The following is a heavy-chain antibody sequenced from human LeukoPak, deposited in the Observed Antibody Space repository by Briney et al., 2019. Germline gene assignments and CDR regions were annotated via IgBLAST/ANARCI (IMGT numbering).Heavy chain of an antibody. CDR1: GFTFSTYV. CDR3: AGDRGYTYGHPLDY. D-gene: IGHD5-18*01. Sequence: GRSLRLSCAASGFTFSTYVIHWVRQAPGKGLEWVALIWHDGSNKYYGDSVKDRFTISRDNSKNTLYLQMDSLRDEDTAVYYCAGDRGYTYGHPLDYWGQGTLVTVSS. J-gene: IGHJ4*02. CDR2: IWHDGSNK. V-gene: IGHV3-33*01.